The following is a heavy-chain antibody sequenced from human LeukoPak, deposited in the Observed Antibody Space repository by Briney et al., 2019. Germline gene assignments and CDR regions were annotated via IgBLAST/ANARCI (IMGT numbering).Heavy chain of an antibody. CDR1: GGSISSYY. V-gene: IGHV4-59*08. CDR3: ASGHYYGSGRYFGWFDP. D-gene: IGHD3-10*01. J-gene: IGHJ5*02. Sequence: SETLSLTCTVSGGSISSYYWSWIRQPPGKGLEWIGYIYYSGSTNYNPSLKSRVTISVDTPKNQFSLKLSSVTAADTAVYYCASGHYYGSGRYFGWFDPWGQGTLVTVSS. CDR2: IYYSGST.